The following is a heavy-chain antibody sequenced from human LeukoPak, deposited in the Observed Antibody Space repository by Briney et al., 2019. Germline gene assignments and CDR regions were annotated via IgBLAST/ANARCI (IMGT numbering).Heavy chain of an antibody. J-gene: IGHJ4*02. CDR3: AKDIKGYCSGGSCAGGADY. D-gene: IGHD2-15*01. CDR1: GFTFDDYA. CDR2: ISWDGGST. V-gene: IGHV3-43D*03. Sequence: SGGSLRLSCAASGFTFDDYAMHWVRQAPGKGLEWVSLISWDGGSTYYADSVKGRFTISRDNSKNSLYLQMNSLRAEDTALYYCAKDIKGYCSGGSCAGGADYWGQGTLVTVSS.